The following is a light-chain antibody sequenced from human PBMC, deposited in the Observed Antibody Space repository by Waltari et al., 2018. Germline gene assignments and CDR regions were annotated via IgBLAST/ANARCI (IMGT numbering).Light chain of an antibody. CDR1: QSINAL. V-gene: IGKV1-5*03. CDR2: EAS. CDR3: QQYNSYPWT. Sequence: DIQMTQSPSSLSASVGDRVTITCRASQSINALLAWYHQKPGKVPKLLIYEASSLESGVPSRFSGRRSGTEFTLTISSLQPDDFATYYCQQYNSYPWTFGQGTKVEIK. J-gene: IGKJ1*01.